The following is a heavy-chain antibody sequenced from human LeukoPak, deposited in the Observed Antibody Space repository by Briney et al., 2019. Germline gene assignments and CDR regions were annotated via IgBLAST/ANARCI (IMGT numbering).Heavy chain of an antibody. Sequence: SETLSLTCAVYGGSFSGYYWSWIRQPPGKGLEWIGEINHSGSTNYNPSLKSRVTISVDTSKNQFSLKLSSVTAADTAVYYCASQLRDNQMYYYGSGYAFDIWGQGTMVTVSS. J-gene: IGHJ3*02. V-gene: IGHV4-34*01. CDR2: INHSGST. CDR3: ASQLRDNQMYYYGSGYAFDI. D-gene: IGHD3-10*01. CDR1: GGSFSGYY.